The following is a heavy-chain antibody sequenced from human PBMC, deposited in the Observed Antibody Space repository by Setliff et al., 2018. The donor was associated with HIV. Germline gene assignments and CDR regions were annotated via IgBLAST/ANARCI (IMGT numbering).Heavy chain of an antibody. D-gene: IGHD2-15*01. CDR1: GFTFSSYS. CDR2: ISSSSTYI. J-gene: IGHJ4*02. CDR3: ARDLRSSHGSPNYFDY. V-gene: IGHV3-21*01. Sequence: GGSLRLSCAASGFTFSSYSMNWVRQAPGKGLEWVSSISSSSTYIYYADSVKGRFTISRDNAKNSLYLQMNSLRAEDTAVYYCARDLRSSHGSPNYFDYWGRGALVTVSS.